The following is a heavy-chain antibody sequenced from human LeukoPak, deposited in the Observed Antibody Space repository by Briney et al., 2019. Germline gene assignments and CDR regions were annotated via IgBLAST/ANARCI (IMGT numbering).Heavy chain of an antibody. J-gene: IGHJ5*02. CDR2: ISWNSGSI. CDR3: AKDMVFRSGWYGWFDP. V-gene: IGHV3-9*01. Sequence: GRSLRLSCAASGFTFDDYAMHGVRQAPGKGLEWVSGISWNSGSIGYADSVKGRFTISRDNAKNSLYLQMNSLRAEDTALYYCAKDMVFRSGWYGWFDPWGQGTVVTVSS. CDR1: GFTFDDYA. D-gene: IGHD6-19*01.